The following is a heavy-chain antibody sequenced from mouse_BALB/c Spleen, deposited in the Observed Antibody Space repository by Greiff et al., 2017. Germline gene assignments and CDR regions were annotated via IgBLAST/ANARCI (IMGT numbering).Heavy chain of an antibody. CDR1: GYTFTSYW. CDR2: IYPGDGDT. Sequence: VQLQQSGAELARPGASVKLSCKASGYTFTSYWMQWVKQRPGQGLEWIGAIYPGDGDTRYTQKFKGKATLTADISSSTAYMQLSSLASEDSAVYYCARSWLTGFFDYWGQGTTLTVSS. D-gene: IGHD4-1*01. CDR3: ARSWLTGFFDY. J-gene: IGHJ2*01. V-gene: IGHV1-87*01.